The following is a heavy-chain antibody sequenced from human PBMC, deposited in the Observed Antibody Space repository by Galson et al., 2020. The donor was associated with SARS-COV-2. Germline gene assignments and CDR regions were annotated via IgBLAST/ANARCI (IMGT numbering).Heavy chain of an antibody. CDR3: TTDYDILTGYYSIDAFDI. J-gene: IGHJ3*02. CDR1: GFSFSSAW. D-gene: IGHD3-9*01. Sequence: GESLKISCAASGFSFSSAWMSWVRQAPGKGLEWVGRIKSKTDGGTTDYAAPVKGRFTISRDDSKNTLYLQINSLKTEDTAVYYCTTDYDILTGYYSIDAFDIWGQGTMVTVSS. V-gene: IGHV3-15*01. CDR2: IKSKTDGGTT.